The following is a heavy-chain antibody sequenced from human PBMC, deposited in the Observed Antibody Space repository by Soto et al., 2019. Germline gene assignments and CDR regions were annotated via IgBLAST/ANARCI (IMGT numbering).Heavy chain of an antibody. CDR3: ARSRPIGVVVAATPVVPGAPVAFEI. Sequence: PGDSLRLSSEPSGFTFSIYAMSWVRQAPGEALKRVSAITGGGGSTYYADSVQGRFTISRDTSKNTLYLQMNSLRAEESAVYYCARSRPIGVVVAATPVVPGAPVAFEILGEGTMIT. CDR2: ITGGGGST. D-gene: IGHD2-15*01. J-gene: IGHJ3*02. CDR1: GFTFSIYA. V-gene: IGHV3-23*01.